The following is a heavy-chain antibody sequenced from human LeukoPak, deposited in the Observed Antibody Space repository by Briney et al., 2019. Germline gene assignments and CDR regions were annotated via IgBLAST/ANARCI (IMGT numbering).Heavy chain of an antibody. CDR1: GYTFTGYY. Sequence: ASVKVSCKASGYTFTGYYMHWVRQAPGQGLEWMGIINPSGGSTSYAQKFQGRVTMTRDTPTSTVYMELSSLRSEDTAVYYCARGITMIVVVARDYMDVWGKGTTVTVSS. CDR2: INPSGGST. J-gene: IGHJ6*03. D-gene: IGHD3-22*01. V-gene: IGHV1-46*01. CDR3: ARGITMIVVVARDYMDV.